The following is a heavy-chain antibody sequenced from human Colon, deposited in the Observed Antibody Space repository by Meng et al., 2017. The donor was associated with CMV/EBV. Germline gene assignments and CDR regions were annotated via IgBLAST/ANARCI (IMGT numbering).Heavy chain of an antibody. CDR2: IRYDGSNK. CDR3: VRDVPGDIDYIFDY. V-gene: IGHV3-30*02. D-gene: IGHD4-11*01. J-gene: IGHJ4*02. Sequence: GESLKISCAASGFTFSSYGMHWVRQAPGKGLEWVAFIRYDGSNKYYADSVKGRFTASRDSTRNIVYLQMNSLRVDDTAIYFCVRDVPGDIDYIFDYWGQGAQVTVSS. CDR1: GFTFSSYG.